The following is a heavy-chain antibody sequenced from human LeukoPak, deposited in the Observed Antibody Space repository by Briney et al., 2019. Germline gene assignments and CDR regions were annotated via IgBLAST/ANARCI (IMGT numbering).Heavy chain of an antibody. CDR2: TYYSGST. Sequence: SETLSLTCTVSGGSISSYYWSWIRQPPGKGLEWIGYTYYSGSTNYNPSLKSRVTISVDTSKNQFSLKLSSVTAADTAVYYCARLIMVRGVIRPDYWGQGTLVTVSS. CDR3: ARLIMVRGVIRPDY. D-gene: IGHD3-10*01. J-gene: IGHJ4*02. CDR1: GGSISSYY. V-gene: IGHV4-59*08.